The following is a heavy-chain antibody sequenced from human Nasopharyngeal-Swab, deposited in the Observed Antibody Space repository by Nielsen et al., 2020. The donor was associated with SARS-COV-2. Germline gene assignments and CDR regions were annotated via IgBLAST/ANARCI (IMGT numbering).Heavy chain of an antibody. CDR2: IYYSGST. Sequence: SDTLSLTCTVSGGSISSYYWSWIRQPPGKGLEWIGYIYYSGSTNYNPSLKSRVTISVDTSKNQFSLKLSSVTAADTAVYYCARDRPAAADSNYYYGMDVWGQGTTVTVSS. V-gene: IGHV4-59*01. CDR1: GGSISSYY. D-gene: IGHD6-13*01. CDR3: ARDRPAAADSNYYYGMDV. J-gene: IGHJ6*02.